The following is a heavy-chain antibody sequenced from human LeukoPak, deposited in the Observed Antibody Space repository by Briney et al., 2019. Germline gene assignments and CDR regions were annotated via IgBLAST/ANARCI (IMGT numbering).Heavy chain of an antibody. V-gene: IGHV3-7*01. J-gene: IGHJ3*02. CDR2: IKQDGSEK. Sequence: GGSLRLSCTASGFIFSNYRMNWVRQAPGKGLEWVASIKQDGSEKYYVASVKGRFTISRDNAKKSLYLQMNSLRAEDTAVYYCAREWMALGNAFDIWGQGTMVTVSS. D-gene: IGHD5-24*01. CDR3: AREWMALGNAFDI. CDR1: GFIFSNYR.